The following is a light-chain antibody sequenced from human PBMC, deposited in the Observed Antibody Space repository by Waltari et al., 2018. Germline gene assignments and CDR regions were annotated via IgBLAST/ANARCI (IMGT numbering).Light chain of an antibody. V-gene: IGLV2-14*03. J-gene: IGLJ1*01. CDR2: DVN. Sequence: QSALTQPASVSGSPGQSITISCTGTSSDVGGYNYVSWYQHNPGKAPKLIIYDVNKRPSGVSDRFSGSKSGNTASLTISGLQTEDEADYYCTSYTSSSTYVFGIGTKVTVL. CDR1: SSDVGGYNY. CDR3: TSYTSSSTYV.